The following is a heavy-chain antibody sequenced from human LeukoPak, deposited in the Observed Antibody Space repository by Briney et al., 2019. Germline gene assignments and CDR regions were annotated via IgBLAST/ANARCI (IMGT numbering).Heavy chain of an antibody. J-gene: IGHJ4*02. CDR3: AKDASGSHYAAFDY. CDR1: GFTFSSYA. CDR2: ISGSGDST. Sequence: GGSLRLSCADSGFTFSSYAMKWVRQAPGKGLEWVSGISGSGDSTYYADSVKGRFTISRDNSENTLYLQMNSLRAEDTAVYYCAKDASGSHYAAFDYWGQGTLVTVSS. D-gene: IGHD1-26*01. V-gene: IGHV3-23*01.